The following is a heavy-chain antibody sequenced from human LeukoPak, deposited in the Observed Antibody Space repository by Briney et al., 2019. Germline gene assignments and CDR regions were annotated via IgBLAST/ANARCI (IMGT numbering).Heavy chain of an antibody. CDR1: GDSVSSNSVA. Sequence: SETLSLTCAIYGDSVSSNSVAWNWIRQSPSRGLEWLGRTYYRSKWYNDYAESVKSRITINPDTSRNQFSLQLNSVTPEDTAMYYCARRRTTGDFDYWGQGTLVTVSS. J-gene: IGHJ4*02. D-gene: IGHD1-1*01. V-gene: IGHV6-1*01. CDR3: ARRRTTGDFDY. CDR2: TYYRSKWYN.